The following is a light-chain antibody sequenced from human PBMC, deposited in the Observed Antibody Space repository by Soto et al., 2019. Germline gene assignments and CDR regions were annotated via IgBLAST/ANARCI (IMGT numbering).Light chain of an antibody. J-gene: IGKJ1*01. CDR2: RAS. V-gene: IGKV1-5*03. CDR3: QQYDSYPWT. Sequence: DIQMTQSPSALSASIGDRVTITCRASQSVNTWLAWYQQKPGKAPKILIYRASTLQSGVPSRFGGSGSGTDFTLTINSLQPDDFATYYCQQYDSYPWTFGQGTKVEIK. CDR1: QSVNTW.